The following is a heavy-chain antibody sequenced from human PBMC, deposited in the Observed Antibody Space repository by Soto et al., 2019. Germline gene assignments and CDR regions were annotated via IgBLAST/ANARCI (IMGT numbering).Heavy chain of an antibody. D-gene: IGHD5-18*01. Sequence: AETLSLTCSVSGGSISSTSYYWGWIRQPPGKELEWIGNIFYTGSTFYNPSLESRLTISVATSKNQFSLTLRSMTAADTAVYYCARRGYSHGYFDLWGQGSLVTVSS. CDR3: ARRGYSHGYFDL. J-gene: IGHJ4*02. V-gene: IGHV4-39*01. CDR2: IFYTGST. CDR1: GGSISSTSYY.